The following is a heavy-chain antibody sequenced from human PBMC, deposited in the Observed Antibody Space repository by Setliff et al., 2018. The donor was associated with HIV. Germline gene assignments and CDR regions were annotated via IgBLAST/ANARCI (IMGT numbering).Heavy chain of an antibody. CDR2: INPKSDGT. CDR3: ARDHCSSSGCYEYSYYGMDV. J-gene: IGHJ6*02. Sequence: ASVKVSCKASGYSFTDYYIHWVRQAPGQGLEWMGWINPKSDGTNYAQKFQGWITMTRDTSTSTLYMDLSSLRSEDAAVYYCARDHCSSSGCYEYSYYGMDVWGQGTTVTVSS. D-gene: IGHD2-2*01. V-gene: IGHV1-2*04. CDR1: GYSFTDYY.